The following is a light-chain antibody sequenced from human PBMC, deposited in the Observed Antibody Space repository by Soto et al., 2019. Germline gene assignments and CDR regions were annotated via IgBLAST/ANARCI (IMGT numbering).Light chain of an antibody. V-gene: IGKV3-15*01. CDR3: RQYHYWRT. Sequence: LPQSPGPLSLSAGEKSTLSCRASQSISNNFAWFQQKPGQVPRLLIYGASNRATGVSARFSGSGSGTEFTLTISSLQSEDIAVYYCRQYHYWRTFGQGAKVDIK. CDR2: GAS. CDR1: QSISNN. J-gene: IGKJ1*01.